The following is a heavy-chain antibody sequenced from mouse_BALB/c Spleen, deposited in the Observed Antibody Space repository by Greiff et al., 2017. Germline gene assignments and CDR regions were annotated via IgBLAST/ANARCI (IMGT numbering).Heavy chain of an antibody. CDR3: AREGEITTVFDY. D-gene: IGHD1-1*01. CDR1: GYTFTSYW. V-gene: IGHV1S81*02. Sequence: QVQLKQPGAELVKPGASVKLSCKASGYTFTSYWMHWVKQRPGQGLEWIGEINPSNGRTNYNEKFKSKATLTVDKSSSTAYMQLSSLTSEDSAVYYCAREGEITTVFDYWGQGTTLTVSS. J-gene: IGHJ2*01. CDR2: INPSNGRT.